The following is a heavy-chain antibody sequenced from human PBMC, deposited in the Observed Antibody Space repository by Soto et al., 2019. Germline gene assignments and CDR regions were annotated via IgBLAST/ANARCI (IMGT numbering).Heavy chain of an antibody. CDR3: ERHGTGYNKNSPFDY. Sequence: PGESLKISCRVSGYSFTNYWISWVRQMPGKGLEWMGRVDPSDSYTNYSPSFQGDVTTSAATSTSTDYLQKSSLKASATPMYSSERHGTGYNKNSPFDYWAEGTLVTASS. CDR1: GYSFTNYW. CDR2: VDPSDSYT. V-gene: IGHV5-10-1*01. J-gene: IGHJ4*02. D-gene: IGHD1-1*01.